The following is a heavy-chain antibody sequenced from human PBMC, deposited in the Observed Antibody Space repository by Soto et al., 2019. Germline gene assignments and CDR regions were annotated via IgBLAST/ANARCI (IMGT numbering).Heavy chain of an antibody. CDR3: AKDEGSSSYFDY. CDR1: GFTFSSYA. CDR2: ISGSGGST. J-gene: IGHJ4*02. V-gene: IGHV3-23*01. D-gene: IGHD6-6*01. Sequence: GGSLRLSCAASGFTFSSYAMSWARQAPGKGLEWVSAISGSGGSTYYADSVKGRFTISRDNSKNTLYLQMNSLRAEDTAVYYCAKDEGSSSYFDYWGQGTLVTVSS.